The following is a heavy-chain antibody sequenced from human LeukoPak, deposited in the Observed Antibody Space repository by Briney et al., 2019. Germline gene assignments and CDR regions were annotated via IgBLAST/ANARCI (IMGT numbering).Heavy chain of an antibody. Sequence: GASVKVSCKASGYTFINYGISWVRQAPGQGLEWMGWISTYNGHTKYAQKLQGRVTMTTDTSTSTAYMELRSLRSDDAAVYYCARDRPISMIVVVMPPFDYWGQGTLVTVSS. CDR3: ARDRPISMIVVVMPPFDY. V-gene: IGHV1-18*01. CDR1: GYTFINYG. D-gene: IGHD3-22*01. CDR2: ISTYNGHT. J-gene: IGHJ4*02.